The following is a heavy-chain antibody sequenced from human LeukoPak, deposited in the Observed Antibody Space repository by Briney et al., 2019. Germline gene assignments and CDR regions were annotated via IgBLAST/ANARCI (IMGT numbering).Heavy chain of an antibody. CDR3: ARDHDY. V-gene: IGHV3-48*03. CDR1: GFTLSSYE. CDR2: ISSSGNTI. J-gene: IGHJ4*02. Sequence: GGSLRLSCAASGFTLSSYEMNWVRQAPGKGLEWVSYISSSGNTIYYADSVKGRFTISRDNAKNSLYLQMNSLRAEDTAVYYCARDHDYWGQGTLVTVSS.